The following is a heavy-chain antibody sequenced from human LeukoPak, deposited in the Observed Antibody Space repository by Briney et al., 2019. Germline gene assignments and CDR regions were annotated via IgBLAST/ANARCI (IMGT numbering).Heavy chain of an antibody. Sequence: ASVKVSCKASGYTFTIYGITWVRQATGQGRGWMGWMNPNSGNTGYAQKLQGSVTMTRTTSLSTAYMELSSLTSEDTAVYYCARGSVGATAQFDYWGQGTLVTVSS. D-gene: IGHD1-26*01. CDR2: MNPNSGNT. CDR1: GYTFTIYG. V-gene: IGHV1-8*02. CDR3: ARGSVGATAQFDY. J-gene: IGHJ4*02.